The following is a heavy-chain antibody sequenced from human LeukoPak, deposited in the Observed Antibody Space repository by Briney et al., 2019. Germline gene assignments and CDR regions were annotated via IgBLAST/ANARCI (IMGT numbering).Heavy chain of an antibody. CDR1: GGSIGGYY. J-gene: IGHJ5*02. CDR3: SRYNSDAGCFDP. Sequence: PSETLSLTCTVSGGSIGGYYWSWIRQPPGKGLDLIGYISHSGSTNYNPSLKSRVTLSVDTSKNQFSLKLSSVTAADTAVYYCSRYNSDAGCFDPWGQGTLVTVSS. V-gene: IGHV4-59*01. D-gene: IGHD6-19*01. CDR2: ISHSGST.